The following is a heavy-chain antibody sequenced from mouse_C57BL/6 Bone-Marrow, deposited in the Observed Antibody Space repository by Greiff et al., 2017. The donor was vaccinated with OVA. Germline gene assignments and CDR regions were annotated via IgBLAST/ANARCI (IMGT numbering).Heavy chain of an antibody. Sequence: DVKLVESGGGLVKPGGSLKLSCAASGFTFSSYAMSWVRQTPEKRLEWVATISDGGSYTYYPDNVKGRFTISRDNAKNNLYLQMSHLKSEDTAMYYCARDTTVVALYYYAMDYWGQGTSVTVSS. J-gene: IGHJ4*01. CDR2: ISDGGSYT. D-gene: IGHD1-1*01. CDR3: ARDTTVVALYYYAMDY. CDR1: GFTFSSYA. V-gene: IGHV5-4*01.